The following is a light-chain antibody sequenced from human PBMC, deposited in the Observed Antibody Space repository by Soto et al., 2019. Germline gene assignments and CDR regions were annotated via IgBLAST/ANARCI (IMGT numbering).Light chain of an antibody. CDR2: EVS. CDR3: SSHTSSSTRV. J-gene: IGLJ1*01. CDR1: SSDVGGYNY. Sequence: SVLTPPSSVSVSPGQSITISCTGTSSDVGGYNYVSWYQQHPGKAPKLMIYEVSNRPSGVSIRFSGSKSGNTASLTISGLQAEDEAHYYCSSHTSSSTRVFGTGTKVTVL. V-gene: IGLV2-14*01.